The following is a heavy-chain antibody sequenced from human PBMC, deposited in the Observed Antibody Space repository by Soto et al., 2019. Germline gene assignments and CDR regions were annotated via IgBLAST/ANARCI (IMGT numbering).Heavy chain of an antibody. D-gene: IGHD5-18*01. V-gene: IGHV4-34*01. CDR1: GGSFSGYY. Sequence: SETLSLTCAVYGGSFSGYYWSWIRQPPGKGLEWIGEINHSGSTNYNPSLKSRVTISVDTSKNQFSLKLSSVTAADTAVYYCARGRDTAMVKSYYYYYGMDVWGQGTTVTVSS. CDR2: INHSGST. J-gene: IGHJ6*02. CDR3: ARGRDTAMVKSYYYYYGMDV.